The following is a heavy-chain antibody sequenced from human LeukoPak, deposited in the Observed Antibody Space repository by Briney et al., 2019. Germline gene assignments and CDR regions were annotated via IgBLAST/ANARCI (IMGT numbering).Heavy chain of an antibody. CDR2: IYYSGTT. V-gene: IGHV4-59*01. J-gene: IGHJ6*03. D-gene: IGHD1-26*01. CDR1: GGSISSYS. CDR3: ARSYYQSPYYYYMDV. Sequence: SETLSLTCTVSGGSISSYSWSWIRQPPGKGLEWIGYIYYSGTTNYNPSLTSRVTISVDSSKNQFSLKLSSVTAADTAVYYCARSYYQSPYYYYMDVWGKGTTVTVSS.